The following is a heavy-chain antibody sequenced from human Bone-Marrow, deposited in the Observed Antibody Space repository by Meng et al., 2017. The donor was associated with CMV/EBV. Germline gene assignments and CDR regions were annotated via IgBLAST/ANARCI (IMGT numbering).Heavy chain of an antibody. J-gene: IGHJ4*02. CDR1: GFTFSDYY. Sequence: GESLKISCAASGFTFSDYYMSWIRQAPGKGREWVLYISSSGSTIYDADSVKGRFTISRDNAKNSLYLQMISLRAEDTAVYYCASFSRITAVAGTGYWGQGTLVTVSS. V-gene: IGHV3-11*04. CDR2: ISSSGSTI. CDR3: ASFSRITAVAGTGY. D-gene: IGHD6-19*01.